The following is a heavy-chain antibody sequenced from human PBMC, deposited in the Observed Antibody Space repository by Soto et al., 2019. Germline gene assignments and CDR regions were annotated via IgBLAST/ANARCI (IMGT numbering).Heavy chain of an antibody. V-gene: IGHV4-39*01. D-gene: IGHD4-4*01. Sequence: PSETLSLTCTVSGGSISSSSYYWGWIRQPPGKGLEWIGSIYYSGSTYYNPSLKSRVTISVDTSKNQFSLKLSSVTAADTAVYYCARQNDYSNYFLFDYWGQGTLVTVS. CDR1: GGSISSSSYY. CDR3: ARQNDYSNYFLFDY. J-gene: IGHJ4*02. CDR2: IYYSGST.